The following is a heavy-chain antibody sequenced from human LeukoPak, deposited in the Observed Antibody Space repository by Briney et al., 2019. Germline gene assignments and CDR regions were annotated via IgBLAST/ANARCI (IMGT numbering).Heavy chain of an antibody. V-gene: IGHV3-11*01. CDR2: ISSSGSTI. Sequence: GGSLRLSCAASGFTFSDYYMSWIRQAPGKGLEWVSYISSSGSTIYYADSVKGRFTISRDDAKNSLYLQMNSLRAEDTAVYYCARADSSSWYQGFPEYFQHWGQGTLVTVSS. CDR1: GFTFSDYY. D-gene: IGHD6-13*01. J-gene: IGHJ1*01. CDR3: ARADSSSWYQGFPEYFQH.